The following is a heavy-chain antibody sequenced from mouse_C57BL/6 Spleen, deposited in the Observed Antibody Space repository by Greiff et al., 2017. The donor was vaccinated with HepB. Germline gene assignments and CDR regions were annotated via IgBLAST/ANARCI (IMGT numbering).Heavy chain of an antibody. J-gene: IGHJ2*01. CDR1: GYTFTSYW. Sequence: VQLQQPGAELVKPGASVKLSCKASGYTFTSYWMQWVKQRPGQGLEWIGEIDPSDSYTNYNQKFKGKATLTVDTSSSTAYMQLSSLTSEDSAVYYCASTYYGVYDFDYWGQGTTLTVSS. D-gene: IGHD1-1*01. V-gene: IGHV1-50*01. CDR2: IDPSDSYT. CDR3: ASTYYGVYDFDY.